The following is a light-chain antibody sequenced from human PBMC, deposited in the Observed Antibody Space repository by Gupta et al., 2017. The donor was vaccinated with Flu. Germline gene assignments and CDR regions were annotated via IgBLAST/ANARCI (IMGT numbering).Light chain of an antibody. CDR1: SSDVGRFNV. CDR2: EAR. J-gene: IGLJ1*01. Sequence: TSSDVGRFNVVSWYQQHPGKAPKLIIYEARKRPSGVANHFSGAKSGNTASPTITGLQAEDESDYCCCSYAGSDLYVFGTGTDVTIL. CDR3: CSYAGSDLYV. V-gene: IGLV2-23*01.